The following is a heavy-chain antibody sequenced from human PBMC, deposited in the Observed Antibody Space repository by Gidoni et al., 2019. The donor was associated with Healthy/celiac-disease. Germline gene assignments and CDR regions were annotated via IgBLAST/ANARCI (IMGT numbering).Heavy chain of an antibody. CDR3: TTVYGSGSYPADY. V-gene: IGHV3-73*02. CDR2: IRSKANSYAT. D-gene: IGHD3-10*01. Sequence: EVQLVESGGGLVQPGGSLKLSCAASGFTFMGSVMHWVRQASGKGLEWVGLIRSKANSYATAYAASVKGRFTISRDDSKNTAYLQMNSLKTEDTAVYYCTTVYGSGSYPADYWGQGTLVTVSS. CDR1: GFTFMGSV. J-gene: IGHJ4*02.